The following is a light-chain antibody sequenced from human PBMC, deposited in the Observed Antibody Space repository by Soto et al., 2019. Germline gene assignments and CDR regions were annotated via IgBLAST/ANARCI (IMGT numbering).Light chain of an antibody. Sequence: AIRMTQSPTSFSASTGDRVSITCRASQDISSYLAWYQHKPGEAPKLLIQAASALQSGVPSRFSGSGSGTEFTLTISRLQSEDVATYYCQQYYSNRSFGQGTKVEV. V-gene: IGKV1-8*01. CDR2: AAS. J-gene: IGKJ1*01. CDR3: QQYYSNRS. CDR1: QDISSY.